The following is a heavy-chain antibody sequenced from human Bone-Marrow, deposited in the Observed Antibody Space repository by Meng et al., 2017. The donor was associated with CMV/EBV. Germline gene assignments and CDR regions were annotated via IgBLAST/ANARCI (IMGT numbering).Heavy chain of an antibody. CDR1: GFTFSRYW. CDR3: ASLWYSNSWLPN. Sequence: GESLKISCAASGFTFSRYWMSWVRQAPGKGLEWVANIKQDGSEKYYVDAVKGRFTISRDNAKNSLYLQMNSLRAEDTDVYYCASLWYSNSWLPNWGQGTLVTVSS. V-gene: IGHV3-7*01. J-gene: IGHJ4*02. D-gene: IGHD6-13*01. CDR2: IKQDGSEK.